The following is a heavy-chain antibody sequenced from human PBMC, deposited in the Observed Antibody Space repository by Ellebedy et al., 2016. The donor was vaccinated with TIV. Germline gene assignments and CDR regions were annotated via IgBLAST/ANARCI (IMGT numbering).Heavy chain of an antibody. D-gene: IGHD6-19*01. Sequence: MPSETLSLTCTVSGGSISSSSYYWGWIRQPPGKGLEWIGSIYYSGSTYYNPSLKSRVTISVDTSKNQFSLKLSSVTAADTAVYYCARLEWSSGWYYFDYWGQGTLVTVSS. V-gene: IGHV4-39*01. CDR2: IYYSGST. CDR1: GGSISSSSYY. J-gene: IGHJ4*02. CDR3: ARLEWSSGWYYFDY.